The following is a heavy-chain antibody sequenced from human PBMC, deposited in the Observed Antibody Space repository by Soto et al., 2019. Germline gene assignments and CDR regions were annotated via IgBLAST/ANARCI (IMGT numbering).Heavy chain of an antibody. CDR1: GFSLSNARMG. V-gene: IGHV2-26*01. CDR2: IFSNDEK. CDR3: ARRYGSRVFDY. J-gene: IGHJ4*02. D-gene: IGHD2-2*01. Sequence: SGPTLVNPTETLTLTCTVSGFSLSNARMGVSWIRQPPGKALEWLAHIFSNDEKSYSTSLKSRLTISKDTSKSQVVLTMTNMDPVDTATYHCARRYGSRVFDYWGQGTLVTVSS.